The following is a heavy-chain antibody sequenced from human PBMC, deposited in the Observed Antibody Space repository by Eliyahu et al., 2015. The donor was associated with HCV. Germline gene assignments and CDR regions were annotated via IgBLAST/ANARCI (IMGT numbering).Heavy chain of an antibody. Sequence: EVQLVESGGGLIQPGGSLRLSCAASGFTVSSNYMSWVRQAPGKGLEWVSIIYSGGSTYYADSVKGRFTISRDNSKKTLYLQMNSLRAEDTAVYYCARSPYYDFWSGYYSCYFDYWGQGALVTVSS. CDR2: IYSGGST. CDR1: GFTVSSNY. D-gene: IGHD3-3*01. V-gene: IGHV3-53*01. J-gene: IGHJ4*02. CDR3: ARSPYYDFWSGYYSCYFDY.